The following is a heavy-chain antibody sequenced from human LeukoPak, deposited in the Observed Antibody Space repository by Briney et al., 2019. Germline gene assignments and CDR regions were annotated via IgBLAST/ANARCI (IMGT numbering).Heavy chain of an antibody. CDR3: ARGIDAWLYLNF. D-gene: IGHD3-22*01. J-gene: IGHJ4*02. CDR1: GFPFAPFW. Sequence: GGSLRLSCAASGFPFAPFWMTWVRQAPGKGPEFVATMNRDGSGVANGNSVRGRFTISRDNAKNSLYLQMYSLRAEDTAVYYCARGIDAWLYLNFWGQGAIVTVSS. V-gene: IGHV3-7*04. CDR2: MNRDGSGV.